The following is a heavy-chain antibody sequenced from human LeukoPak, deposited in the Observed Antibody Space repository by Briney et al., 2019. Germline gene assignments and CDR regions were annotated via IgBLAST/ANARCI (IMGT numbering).Heavy chain of an antibody. D-gene: IGHD7-27*01. Sequence: GGSLRLSCAASGFNIANYYMSWVRQAPGKGLEWVSVIYSGGTTYYADSVKGRFTISRDNSNSTVSLQMNSLRVDDTAVYYCARASWGYDFDCWGQGTLVTVSS. CDR2: IYSGGTT. V-gene: IGHV3-53*01. CDR1: GFNIANYY. CDR3: ARASWGYDFDC. J-gene: IGHJ4*02.